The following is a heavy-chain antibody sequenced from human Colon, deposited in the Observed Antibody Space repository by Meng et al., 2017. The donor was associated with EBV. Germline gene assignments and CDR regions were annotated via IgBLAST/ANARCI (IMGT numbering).Heavy chain of an antibody. J-gene: IGHJ5*02. CDR1: GDSITSGDYS. D-gene: IGHD3-10*01. V-gene: IGHV4-30-2*01. CDR3: VRDTRRGGGWFDP. Sequence: QLQESGSGLVMPSQTLSLTCAVSGDSITSGDYSWTWIRQPPGKGLEWIGYIYHGVNIYYTPSLRSRVTISVDKSRNQFSLKLTSVSAADTAVYYCVRDTRRGGGWFDPWGQGTLVTVSS. CDR2: IYHGVNI.